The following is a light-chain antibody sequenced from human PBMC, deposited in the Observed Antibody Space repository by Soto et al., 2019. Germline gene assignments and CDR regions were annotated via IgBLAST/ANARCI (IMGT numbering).Light chain of an antibody. CDR1: QSVSSSY. CDR3: QQYGSSPWT. CDR2: GAS. J-gene: IGKJ1*01. V-gene: IGKV3-20*01. Sequence: EIVLTQSPGTLPLSPGERATLSCRASQSVSSSYLAWYQQKPGQAPRLLIYGASSRATGIPDRFSGSGSGTDFTLNISRVEPEDFAVYYCQQYGSSPWTFGQGTKVEIK.